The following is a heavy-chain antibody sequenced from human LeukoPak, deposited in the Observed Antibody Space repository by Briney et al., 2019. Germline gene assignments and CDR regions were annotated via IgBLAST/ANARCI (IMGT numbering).Heavy chain of an antibody. D-gene: IGHD3-22*01. CDR2: IYYSGST. Sequence: PSETLSLTCTVSGGSISSYYWSWIRQPPGKGLEWIGYIYYSGSTNYNPSLKSRVTISVDTSKNQFSLKLSSVTAADTAVYYCARHGHYYDSSGYSFDYRGQGTLVTVSS. CDR1: GGSISSYY. V-gene: IGHV4-59*08. J-gene: IGHJ4*02. CDR3: ARHGHYYDSSGYSFDY.